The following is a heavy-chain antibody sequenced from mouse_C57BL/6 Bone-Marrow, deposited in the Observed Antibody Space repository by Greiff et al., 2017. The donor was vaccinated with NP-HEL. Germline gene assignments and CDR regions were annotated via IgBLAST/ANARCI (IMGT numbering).Heavy chain of an antibody. CDR2: IYPGDGDT. J-gene: IGHJ2*01. Sequence: VQLQQSGPELVKPGASVKISCKASGYAFSSSWMNWVKQRPGKGLEWIGRIYPGDGDTNYNGKFKGKATLTADKSSSTAYMQLSSLTSEDSAVYCCAEGYYDFDYWGQGTTLTVSS. D-gene: IGHD2-3*01. CDR1: GYAFSSSW. V-gene: IGHV1-82*01. CDR3: AEGYYDFDY.